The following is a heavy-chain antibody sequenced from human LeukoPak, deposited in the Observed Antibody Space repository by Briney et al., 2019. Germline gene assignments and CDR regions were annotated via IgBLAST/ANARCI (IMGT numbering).Heavy chain of an antibody. V-gene: IGHV4-4*09. Sequence: PSETLSLTCTVSGASISGSYWSWIRLSPGKELEWLGFIYTTGTGTTNYNPSLKSRVTISVDTSKKQVSLKLSSVTAADTAVYYCAKHALYDFGSGYYRGWGYFDHWGQGTLVTVSS. D-gene: IGHD3-3*01. CDR2: IYTTGTGTT. CDR1: GASISGSY. CDR3: AKHALYDFGSGYYRGWGYFDH. J-gene: IGHJ4*02.